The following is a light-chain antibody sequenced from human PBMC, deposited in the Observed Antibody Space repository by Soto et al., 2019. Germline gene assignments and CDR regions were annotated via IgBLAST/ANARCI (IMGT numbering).Light chain of an antibody. CDR2: GAS. V-gene: IGKV3D-20*02. CDR1: QSVSSMY. CDR3: QQRHMWTIT. J-gene: IGKJ5*01. Sequence: EIVLTQSPGTLSLSPGERATLSCRASQSVSSMYLAWYQKNPGQDPRILINGASSRATGIPDRFSGSGSGTDFTLTISRLETEDFAVYYCQQRHMWTITFGQGTRLEIK.